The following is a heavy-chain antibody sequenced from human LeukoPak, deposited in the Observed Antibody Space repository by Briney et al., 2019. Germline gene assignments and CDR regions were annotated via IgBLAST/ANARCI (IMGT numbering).Heavy chain of an antibody. CDR3: ARDRDYYGSGSYYNVLNY. V-gene: IGHV4-34*01. Sequence: SETLSLTCAVYGGSFSGYYWSWIRQPPGKGLEWIGEINHSESTNYNPSLKSRVTVSVDTSKNQFSLKLSSVTAADTAVYYCARDRDYYGSGSYYNVLNYWGQGTLVTVSS. D-gene: IGHD3-10*01. J-gene: IGHJ4*02. CDR1: GGSFSGYY. CDR2: INHSEST.